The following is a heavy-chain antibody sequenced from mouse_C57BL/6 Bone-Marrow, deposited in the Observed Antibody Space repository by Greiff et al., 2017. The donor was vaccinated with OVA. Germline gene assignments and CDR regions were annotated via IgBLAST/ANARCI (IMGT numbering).Heavy chain of an antibody. Sequence: EVMLVESGAELVKPGASVKLSCTASGFNIKDYYMHWVKQRTEQGLEWIGRIDPEDGETKYAPKFQGKATITADTSSNTAYLQLSSLTSEDTAVYYCSRRDYYGSSYALAYWGQGTLVTVSA. CDR2: IDPEDGET. V-gene: IGHV14-2*01. CDR1: GFNIKDYY. D-gene: IGHD1-1*01. J-gene: IGHJ3*01. CDR3: SRRDYYGSSYALAY.